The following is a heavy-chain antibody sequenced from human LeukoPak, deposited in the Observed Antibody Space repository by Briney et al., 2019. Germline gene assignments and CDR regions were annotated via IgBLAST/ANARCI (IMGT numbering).Heavy chain of an antibody. CDR2: ISSSSSYI. D-gene: IGHD6-13*01. CDR1: GFTFSSYS. CDR3: AREAAAGIYYYYYYMDV. Sequence: PGGSLRLSCAASGFTFSSYSMNWVRQAPGKGLEWVSSISSSSSYIYYADSVKGRFTISRDNAKNSLYLQMNSLRAEDTALYYCAREAAAGIYYYYYYMDVWGKGTTVTVSS. V-gene: IGHV3-21*04. J-gene: IGHJ6*03.